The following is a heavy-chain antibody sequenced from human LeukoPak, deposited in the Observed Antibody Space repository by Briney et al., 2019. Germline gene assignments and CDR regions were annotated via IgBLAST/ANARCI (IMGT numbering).Heavy chain of an antibody. J-gene: IGHJ6*02. CDR1: GFTFDSYA. CDR2: ISYDGSNK. CDR3: AKDRHRGGYDPDGMDV. Sequence: GGSLRLSCAASGFTFDSYAIHWVRQAPGKGLEWVAVISYDGSNKYYADSVKGRFTISRDNSKNTLYLQLNSLRPEDTAVYYCAKDRHRGGYDPDGMDVWGQGTTVTVSS. V-gene: IGHV3-30*04. D-gene: IGHD5-24*01.